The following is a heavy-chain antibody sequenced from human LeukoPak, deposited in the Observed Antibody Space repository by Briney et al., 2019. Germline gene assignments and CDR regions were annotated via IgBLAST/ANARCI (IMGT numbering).Heavy chain of an antibody. D-gene: IGHD5-24*01. Sequence: GGSLRLSCEASGFTFGSYGMSWVRQAPGKGLEWVSAISGSGGGTYYADSVKGRFTISRDNSKNTLYLQMNSLRAEDTAVYYCAKKRWLHSPFDYWGQGTLVTVSS. V-gene: IGHV3-23*01. CDR1: GFTFGSYG. J-gene: IGHJ4*02. CDR3: AKKRWLHSPFDY. CDR2: ISGSGGGT.